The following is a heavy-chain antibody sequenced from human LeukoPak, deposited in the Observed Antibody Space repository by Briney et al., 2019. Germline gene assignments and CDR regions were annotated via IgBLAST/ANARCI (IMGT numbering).Heavy chain of an antibody. CDR1: GYTFTVYY. CDR3: ARTIDRNWFDP. CDR2: INPNSGAS. V-gene: IGHV1-2*02. J-gene: IGHJ5*02. D-gene: IGHD1-26*01. Sequence: ASVKVSCKASGYTFTVYYIHWVRQAPGQGLEWMGWINPNSGASNSAQKFQGRVTITRNTSISTAYMELRSLRSDDTAVYYCARTIDRNWFDPWGQGTLVTVSS.